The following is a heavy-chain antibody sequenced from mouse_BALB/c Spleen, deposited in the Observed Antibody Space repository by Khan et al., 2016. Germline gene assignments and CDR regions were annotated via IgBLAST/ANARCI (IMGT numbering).Heavy chain of an antibody. CDR3: AKDYHGSKLFAC. Sequence: QIQLVQSGPELKKPGETVKISCKASGYTFTNDGMNWVKQAPGKGLKWMGWINTTTGEPTYAEGFKGRFAFSLETSASKAYLQFNNLKNEDTATYLSAKDYHGSKLFACSVRGSLVTAYA. J-gene: IGHJ3*01. CDR1: GYTFTNDG. V-gene: IGHV9-3*02. D-gene: IGHD1-1*01. CDR2: INTTTGEP.